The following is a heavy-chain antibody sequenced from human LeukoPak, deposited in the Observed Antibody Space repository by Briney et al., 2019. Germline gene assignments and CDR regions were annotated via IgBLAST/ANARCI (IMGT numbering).Heavy chain of an antibody. CDR1: GASVSSSSYY. Sequence: SETLSLTCTVSGASVSSSSYYWGWIRQPPGKGLEWIGSIYYSGSTYYNPSLKSRVTISVDTSKNQFSLKLSSVTAADTAVYYCARAPQRSYQHNWFDPWGQGTLVTVSS. V-gene: IGHV4-39*07. D-gene: IGHD2-21*01. CDR3: ARAPQRSYQHNWFDP. J-gene: IGHJ5*02. CDR2: IYYSGST.